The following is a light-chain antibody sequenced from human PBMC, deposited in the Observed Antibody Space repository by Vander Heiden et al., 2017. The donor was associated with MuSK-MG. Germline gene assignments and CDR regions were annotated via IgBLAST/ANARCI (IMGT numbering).Light chain of an antibody. V-gene: IGKV3-15*01. CDR2: GAS. CDR3: QHYGA. J-gene: IGKJ2*01. CDR1: QSVSSN. Sequence: EIVMTQSPATLSVSPGERATLSCRASQSVSSNLAWYQQKPGQAPRLLIYGASTRATGIQARFSGSGSGTEFTLTISSLQSEDFAGYYGQHYGAFGQGTKLEIK.